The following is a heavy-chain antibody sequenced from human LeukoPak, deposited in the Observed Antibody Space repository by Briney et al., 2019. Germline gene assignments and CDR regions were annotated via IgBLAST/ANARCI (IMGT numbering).Heavy chain of an antibody. D-gene: IGHD2-8*01. J-gene: IGHJ4*02. CDR1: GFTFSSYG. Sequence: GGSLRLSCAASGFTFSSYGMHWVRQSPGKGLEGVAFIRYDGSNKYYADSVKGRFTISRDNSKNTLYLKMNSLRAEDTAVYYCAKEGGVRGLFDYWGQGTLVTVSS. CDR2: IRYDGSNK. CDR3: AKEGGVRGLFDY. V-gene: IGHV3-30*02.